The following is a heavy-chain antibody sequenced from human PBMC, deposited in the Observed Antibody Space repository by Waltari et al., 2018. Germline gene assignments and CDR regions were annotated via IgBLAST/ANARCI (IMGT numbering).Heavy chain of an antibody. CDR3: ARDYCDRTNCHGMDV. J-gene: IGHJ6*02. CDR1: EFTFSSYA. CDR2: ISYNGRNI. D-gene: IGHD3-22*01. Sequence: QVQLVESGGGVVQPGRSLTLSCAASEFTFSSYAMNWVRQAPGKGLEWVAVISYNGRNIYYVDSVKGRFTISRDNSKKMLYLQMNSLRAEDTAVYYCARDYCDRTNCHGMDVWGQGTTVTVSS. V-gene: IGHV3-30*04.